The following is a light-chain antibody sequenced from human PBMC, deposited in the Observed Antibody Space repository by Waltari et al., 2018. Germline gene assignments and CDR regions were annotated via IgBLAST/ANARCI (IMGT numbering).Light chain of an antibody. V-gene: IGKV3-15*01. J-gene: IGKJ2*01. CDR3: QQYNDWPPMYT. Sequence: EIVVTQSPATLSVSPGERVTLSCRASQSVSRNLAWYQQKPGQAPRLLLHGASTRATGIPARFSGTGSGTEFTLTISSLQSEDFAVYFCQQYNDWPPMYTFGQGTKLEIK. CDR1: QSVSRN. CDR2: GAS.